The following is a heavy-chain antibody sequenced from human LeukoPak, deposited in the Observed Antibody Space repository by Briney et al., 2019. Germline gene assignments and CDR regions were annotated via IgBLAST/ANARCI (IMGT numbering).Heavy chain of an antibody. CDR3: AKDGGQDLADYYMSD. CDR2: LIDTGGST. V-gene: IGHV3-23*01. J-gene: IGHJ6*03. Sequence: GGSLRLSCAASGFTFSSYAMSWVRQAPGKGLEWVSRLIDTGGSTYYAGSVKGRFTISRDNSKNTVYLQMNSLRAEDTAVYYCAKDGGQDLADYYMSDWGQVTTVTVSS. D-gene: IGHD3-3*01. CDR1: GFTFSSYA.